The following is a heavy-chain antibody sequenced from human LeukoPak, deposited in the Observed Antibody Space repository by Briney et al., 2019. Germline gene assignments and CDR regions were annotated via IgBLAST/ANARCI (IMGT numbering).Heavy chain of an antibody. Sequence: GGSLRLSCAASGSSFGSSVMSWVRQAPGKGLEWVSAITADGGGTNHADPVKGRFTISRDNSKSTLYLQMNSLRAEDTAVYYCVKEDHYGDYVQIDHWGQGTLVTVSS. CDR1: GSSFGSSV. V-gene: IGHV3-23*01. CDR3: VKEDHYGDYVQIDH. CDR2: ITADGGGT. J-gene: IGHJ4*02. D-gene: IGHD4-17*01.